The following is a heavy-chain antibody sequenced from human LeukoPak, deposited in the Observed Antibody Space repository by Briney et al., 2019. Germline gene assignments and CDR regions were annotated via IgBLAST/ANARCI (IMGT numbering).Heavy chain of an antibody. D-gene: IGHD3-10*01. CDR1: GGSISSYY. CDR2: IYTSGST. V-gene: IGHV4-4*07. J-gene: IGHJ5*02. Sequence: SETLSLTCTVSGGSISSYYWSWIRQPAGKGLEWIGRIYTSGSTNYNPSLKSRVTISVDTSKNQFSLKLNSVTAADTAVYYCARNRYYYGSGNYGVPNWFDPWGQGTLVTVSS. CDR3: ARNRYYYGSGNYGVPNWFDP.